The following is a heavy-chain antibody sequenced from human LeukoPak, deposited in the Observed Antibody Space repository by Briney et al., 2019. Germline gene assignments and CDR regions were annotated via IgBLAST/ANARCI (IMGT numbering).Heavy chain of an antibody. CDR1: GYTFSSYA. J-gene: IGHJ6*02. D-gene: IGHD3-22*01. CDR3: ASQDPHSSGYDWRDYYYYYGMDV. V-gene: IGHV1-69*13. CDR2: IIPIFGTA. Sequence: ASVKVSCKASGYTFSSYAISWVRQAPGQGLEWMGGIIPIFGTANYAQKFQGRVTITADESTSTAYMELSSLRSEDTAVYYCASQDPHSSGYDWRDYYYYYGMDVWGQGTTVTVSS.